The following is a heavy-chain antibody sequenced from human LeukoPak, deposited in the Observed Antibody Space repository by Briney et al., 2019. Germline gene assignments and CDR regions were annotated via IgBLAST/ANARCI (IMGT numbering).Heavy chain of an antibody. V-gene: IGHV4-59*04. CDR2: IYFSGNT. D-gene: IGHD2-2*03. J-gene: IGHJ4*02. CDR1: GGSISSYY. Sequence: PSETLSLTCTVSGGSISSYYWSWIRQPPGKGLEWIGYIYFSGNTYYNPSLKTRVTISIDTSKNQFSLKLTSVTAADTAIFYCASGYFVHTFDFWGQGTLGTVSS. CDR3: ASGYFVHTFDF.